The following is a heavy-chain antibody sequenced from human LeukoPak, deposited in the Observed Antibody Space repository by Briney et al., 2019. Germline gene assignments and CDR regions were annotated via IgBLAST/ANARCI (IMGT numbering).Heavy chain of an antibody. J-gene: IGHJ3*02. CDR1: GFTFSSYW. Sequence: GGSLRLSCAASGFTFSSYWMHWVRQAPGKGLVWVSRISTDGSSTNSADSVKGRLTISRDNAKNTLYLQMNSLRAEDTAVYYCVREYSSSSGRAFDMWGQGTMVAVSP. CDR3: VREYSSSSGRAFDM. V-gene: IGHV3-74*01. D-gene: IGHD6-6*01. CDR2: ISTDGSST.